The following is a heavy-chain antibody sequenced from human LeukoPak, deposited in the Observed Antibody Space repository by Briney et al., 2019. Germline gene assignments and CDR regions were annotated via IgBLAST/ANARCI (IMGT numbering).Heavy chain of an antibody. CDR1: GYTFTSYY. CDR3: ARDSSGHYSWFDP. Sequence: AAVKVSCKASGYTFTSYYMHWVRQAPGQGLEWMGIINPSGGSTSYAQKFQGRVTMTRDTSTNTVYMELSSLRSEDTAVYYCARDSSGHYSWFDPWGRGTLVTVSS. V-gene: IGHV1-46*01. CDR2: INPSGGST. J-gene: IGHJ5*02. D-gene: IGHD3-22*01.